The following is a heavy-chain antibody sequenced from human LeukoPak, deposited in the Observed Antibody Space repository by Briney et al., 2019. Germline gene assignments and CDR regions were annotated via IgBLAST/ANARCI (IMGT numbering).Heavy chain of an antibody. D-gene: IGHD6-25*01. CDR2: IKQDGSEK. V-gene: IGHV3-7*03. Sequence: GGSLRLSCAASGFTFSSYWMSWVRQAPGKGLEWVANIKQDGSEKYYVDSVKGRFTISRDNAKNSLYLQMNSLRADDTAVYYCARDGIAADFDYWGQGTLVTVSS. CDR1: GFTFSSYW. J-gene: IGHJ4*02. CDR3: ARDGIAADFDY.